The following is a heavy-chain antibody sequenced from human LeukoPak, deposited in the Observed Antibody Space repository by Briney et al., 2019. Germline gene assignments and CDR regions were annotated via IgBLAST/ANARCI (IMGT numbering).Heavy chain of an antibody. J-gene: IGHJ4*02. Sequence: GGSLRLSCAASGFTFSSYAMHWVRQAPGKGLEWVALISHDGSNKYYADSVKGRFTISRDNSKNTLYLQMDSLRADDTSLYYCARDSCSSTSRLYYFDYWGQGTLVTVSS. CDR3: ARDSCSSTSRLYYFDY. CDR2: ISHDGSNK. V-gene: IGHV3-30-3*01. D-gene: IGHD2-2*01. CDR1: GFTFSSYA.